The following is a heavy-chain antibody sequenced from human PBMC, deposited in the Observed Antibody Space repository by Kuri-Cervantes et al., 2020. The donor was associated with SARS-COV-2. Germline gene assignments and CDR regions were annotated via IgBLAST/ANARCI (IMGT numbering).Heavy chain of an antibody. J-gene: IGHJ6*03. CDR2: ISSSSSYI. Sequence: GESLKISCAASGFTFSSYSMNWVRQAPGKGLEWVSSISSSSSYIYYADSVKGRFTISRDNAKNSLYLQMNSLRAEDTAVYYCARDPFRYYYYMDVWGKGTTVTGSS. CDR1: GFTFSSYS. CDR3: ARDPFRYYYYMDV. V-gene: IGHV3-21*01. D-gene: IGHD2/OR15-2a*01.